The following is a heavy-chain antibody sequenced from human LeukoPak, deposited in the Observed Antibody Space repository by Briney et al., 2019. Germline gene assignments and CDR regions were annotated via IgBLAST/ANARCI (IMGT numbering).Heavy chain of an antibody. V-gene: IGHV3-48*04. D-gene: IGHD1-26*01. J-gene: IGHJ3*02. CDR1: GFTFSSYG. Sequence: PGGSLRLSCAASGFTFSSYGMHWVRQAPGKGLEWVSYISSSGSTIYYADSVKGRFTISRDNAKNSLYLQMNSLRAEDTAVYYCARRSGSPPDVFDIWGQGTMVTVSS. CDR3: ARRSGSPPDVFDI. CDR2: ISSSGSTI.